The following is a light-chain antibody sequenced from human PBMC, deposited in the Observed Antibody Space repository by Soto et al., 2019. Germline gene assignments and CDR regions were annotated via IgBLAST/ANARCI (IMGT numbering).Light chain of an antibody. CDR1: QSVSSSY. Sequence: EIVLTQSPGTLSLSPGERATLSCRASQSVSSSYLAWYQQKPGQAPRLLIYGASSRATGIPDRFSGSVSGTDFTLTISRLEPDDFAVYYCHQYGISSTWTFGQGTKVEIK. CDR3: HQYGISSTWT. V-gene: IGKV3-20*01. J-gene: IGKJ1*01. CDR2: GAS.